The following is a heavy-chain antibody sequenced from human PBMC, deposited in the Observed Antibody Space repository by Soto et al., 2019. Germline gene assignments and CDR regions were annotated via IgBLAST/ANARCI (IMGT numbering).Heavy chain of an antibody. D-gene: IGHD3-22*01. CDR1: GYTFTGYY. CDR3: AMREPYDSSGYYDVFDM. V-gene: IGHV1-2*04. J-gene: IGHJ3*02. Sequence: ASVKVSCKASGYTFTGYYMHWVRQAPGQGLEWMGWINPNSGGTNYAQKFQGWVTMTRDTSISTAYMELSRLRSDDTAVYYCAMREPYDSSGYYDVFDMWGQGTMITVSS. CDR2: INPNSGGT.